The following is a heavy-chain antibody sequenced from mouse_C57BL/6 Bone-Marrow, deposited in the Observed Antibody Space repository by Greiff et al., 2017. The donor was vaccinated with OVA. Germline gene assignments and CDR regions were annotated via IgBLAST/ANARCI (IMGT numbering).Heavy chain of an antibody. D-gene: IGHD4-1*01. CDR2: INYDCSST. CDR3: ARYDKTGTAWFAY. J-gene: IGHJ3*01. V-gene: IGHV5-16*01. CDR1: GFTFSDYY. Sequence: EVQLVESEGGLVQPGSSMKLSCTASGFTFSDYYMAWVRQVPEKGLEWVANINYDCSSTYYLDYLKSRFIFSKDNAKNILYLQMSSLKSDDTATYYYARYDKTGTAWFAYWGQGTLVTVSA.